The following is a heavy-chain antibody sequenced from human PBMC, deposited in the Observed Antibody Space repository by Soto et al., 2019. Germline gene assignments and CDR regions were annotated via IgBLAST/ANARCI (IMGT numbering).Heavy chain of an antibody. CDR2: IYYSGST. CDR3: ARMRAAAVSYFDP. V-gene: IGHV4-61*01. D-gene: IGHD6-13*01. J-gene: IGHJ4*02. Sequence: ETLSLTCTVSGGSVSSGSYYWSWIRQPPGKGLEWIGYIYYSGSTNYNPSLKSRVTISVDTSKNQFSLKLSSVTAADTAVYYCARMRAAAVSYFDPWGQGTLVTVSS. CDR1: GGSVSSGSYY.